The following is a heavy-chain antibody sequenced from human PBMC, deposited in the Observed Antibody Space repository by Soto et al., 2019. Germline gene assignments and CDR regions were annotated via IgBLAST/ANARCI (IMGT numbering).Heavy chain of an antibody. CDR3: ARSGTTVTKVSEY. CDR2: ISAYNGNT. D-gene: IGHD4-17*01. V-gene: IGHV1-18*04. Sequence: QVQLVQSGAEVKKPGASVKVSCKASGYTFTSYGISWVRQAPGEGLEWMGWISAYNGNTNYAQKLQGRVTMTRDTATSTDYLKQSRLKSVATAVYYCARSGTTVTKVSEYWGQGTLVSASS. J-gene: IGHJ4*02. CDR1: GYTFTSYG.